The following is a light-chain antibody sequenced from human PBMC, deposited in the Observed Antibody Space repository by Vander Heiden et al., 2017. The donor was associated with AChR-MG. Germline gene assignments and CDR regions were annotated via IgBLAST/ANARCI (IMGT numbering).Light chain of an antibody. Sequence: SSELTQDPAVSVALGQTVRITCQGDSLRSYHASWYQQKPGQAPLLCIYGKNHLPSGIPDRFSCSSSANTASLTIPGAQAEDEADYYCTSRDSSGNPHVVFGGGTKLTVL. CDR3: TSRDSSGNPHVV. CDR2: GKN. J-gene: IGLJ2*01. V-gene: IGLV3-19*01. CDR1: SLRSYH.